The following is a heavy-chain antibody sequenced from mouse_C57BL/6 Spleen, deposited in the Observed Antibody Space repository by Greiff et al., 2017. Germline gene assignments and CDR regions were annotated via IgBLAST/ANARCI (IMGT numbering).Heavy chain of an antibody. V-gene: IGHV1-82*01. CDR2: IYPGDGDT. D-gene: IGHD1-1*01. CDR1: GYPFSSSW. J-gene: IGHJ1*03. Sequence: QVQLQQSGPELVKPGASVKISCKASGYPFSSSWMNWVKQRPGKGLEWIGRIYPGDGDTNYNGKFKGKATLTADKSSSTAYMQLSSLTSEDSAVYFCARGNYYGSSYWYFDVWGTGTTVTVSS. CDR3: ARGNYYGSSYWYFDV.